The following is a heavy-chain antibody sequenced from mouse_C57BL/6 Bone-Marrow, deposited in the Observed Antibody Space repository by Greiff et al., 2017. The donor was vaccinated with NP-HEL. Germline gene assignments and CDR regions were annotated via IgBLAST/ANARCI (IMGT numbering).Heavy chain of an antibody. J-gene: IGHJ2*01. D-gene: IGHD2-1*01. CDR3: TSYLLWSY. V-gene: IGHV14-4*01. CDR2: IDPENGDT. Sequence: LVESGAELVRPGASVKLSCTASGFNIKDDYMHWVKQRPEQGLEWIGWIDPENGDTEYASKFQGKATITADTSSNTAYLQLSSLTSEDTAVYYCTSYLLWSYWGQGTTLTVSS. CDR1: GFNIKDDY.